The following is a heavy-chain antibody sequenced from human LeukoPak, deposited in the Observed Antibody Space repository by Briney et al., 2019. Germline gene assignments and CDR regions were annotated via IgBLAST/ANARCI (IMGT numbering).Heavy chain of an antibody. CDR1: GGTFSSYA. D-gene: IGHD2-2*01. J-gene: IGHJ5*02. CDR3: AFTPLGDQLLDNWFDP. CDR2: IIPIFGTA. V-gene: IGHV1-69*05. Sequence: SVKVSCKASGGTFSSYAISWVRQAPGQVLEWMGRIIPIFGTANYAQKFQGRVTITTDESTSTAYMELSSLRSEDTAVYYCAFTPLGDQLLDNWFDPWGQGTLVTVSS.